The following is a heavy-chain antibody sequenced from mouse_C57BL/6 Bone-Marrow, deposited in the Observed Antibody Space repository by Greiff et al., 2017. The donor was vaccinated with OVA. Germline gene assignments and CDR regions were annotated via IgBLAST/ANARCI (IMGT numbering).Heavy chain of an antibody. CDR1: GYTFTSYW. D-gene: IGHD2-3*01. CDR3: ASPRDGYSWYFDV. CDR2: IDPSDSYT. J-gene: IGHJ1*03. Sequence: QVQLQQPGAELVKPGASVKLSCKASGYTFTSYWMQWAKQRPGQGLEWIGEIDPSDSYTNYNQKFKGKATLTVDTSSSTAYMQLSSLTSEDSAVYYCASPRDGYSWYFDVWGTGTTVTVSS. V-gene: IGHV1-50*01.